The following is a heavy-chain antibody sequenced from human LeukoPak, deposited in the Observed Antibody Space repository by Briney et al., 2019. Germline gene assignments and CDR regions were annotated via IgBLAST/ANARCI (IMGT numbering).Heavy chain of an antibody. D-gene: IGHD2-15*01. CDR3: AKDIVGGGNDY. CDR1: GFTFRSYG. V-gene: IGHV3-7*01. J-gene: IGHJ4*02. Sequence: GGSLRLSCAASGFTFRSYGMHWVRQAPGKGLEWVANIREDGSEKKYVDSVKGRFTISRDNAKNSVYLQMNSLRAEDTAVYYCAKDIVGGGNDYWGQGTLVTVSS. CDR2: IREDGSEK.